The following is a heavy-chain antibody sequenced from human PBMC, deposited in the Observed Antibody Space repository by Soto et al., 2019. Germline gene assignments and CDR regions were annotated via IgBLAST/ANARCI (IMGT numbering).Heavy chain of an antibody. CDR3: ARGFDLQYGMDV. V-gene: IGHV3-48*02. CDR1: GFTLSPYS. CDR2: ISSSSNII. D-gene: IGHD3-10*01. J-gene: IGHJ6*02. Sequence: PGGSLRLSCAASGFTLSPYSMNWVRQAPGKGLEWISYISSSSNIINYADSVKGRFTISRDNTKNSLYLQMNSLRDEDTAVYYCARGFDLQYGMDVWGQGTTVTVSS.